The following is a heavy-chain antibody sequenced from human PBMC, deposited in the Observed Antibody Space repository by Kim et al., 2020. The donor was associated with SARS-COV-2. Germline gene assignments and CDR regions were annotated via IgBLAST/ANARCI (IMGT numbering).Heavy chain of an antibody. CDR2: IDPESGGT. V-gene: IGHV1-2*06. CDR3: ARGEYRADY. D-gene: IGHD3-10*01. Sequence: ASVKVSCKASEYTFTGYYIHWVRQAPGQGLEWMGRIDPESGGTIYAQKFQGRVTVTRDASISTVYMELSSLRSDDTAVYYCARGEYRADYWGQGTPVTV. J-gene: IGHJ4*02. CDR1: EYTFTGYY.